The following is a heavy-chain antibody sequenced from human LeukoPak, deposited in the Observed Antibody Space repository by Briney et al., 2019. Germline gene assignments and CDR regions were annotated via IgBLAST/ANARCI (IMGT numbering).Heavy chain of an antibody. D-gene: IGHD3-3*01. CDR2: SSGSGGTT. CDR3: AKGDDFWSGYSPNYYYYMDV. J-gene: IGHJ6*03. Sequence: GGSLRLSCAASGFTFTTYAMNWVRQAPGKGLEWVSASSGSGGTTYYADSVKGRFTISRDNSKNTLYLQMNSLRAEDTAVYYCAKGDDFWSGYSPNYYYYMDVWGKGTTVTVSS. V-gene: IGHV3-23*01. CDR1: GFTFTTYA.